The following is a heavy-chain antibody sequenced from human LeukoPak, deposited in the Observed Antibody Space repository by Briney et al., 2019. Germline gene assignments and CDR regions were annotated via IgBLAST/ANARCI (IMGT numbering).Heavy chain of an antibody. D-gene: IGHD3-22*01. CDR2: IGTXGDT. V-gene: IGHV3-13*04. CDR3: ARGLYYYDSSGYYGDTFDX. CDR1: GFTFSSYD. J-gene: IGHJ3*02. Sequence: RLSXAASGFTFSSYDMHWVRQPTGKGLEWVSGIGTXGDTYYPGSVKGRFTISRENAKNAFYLQMKSMGAGDTAVYYCARGLYYYDSSGYYGDTFDXWGQGX.